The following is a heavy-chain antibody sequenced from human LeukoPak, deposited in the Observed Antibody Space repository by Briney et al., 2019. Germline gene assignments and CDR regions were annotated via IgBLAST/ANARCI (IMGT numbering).Heavy chain of an antibody. J-gene: IGHJ4*02. V-gene: IGHV4-4*07. Sequence: SETLSPTCTVSDGSISSYYWSWIRQPAGKGLEWIGRMYTSGSTNYNPSLKSRVTMSVDTSKNQFSLKLSSVTAVDTAVYYCARDRAYSDYKGTTYYFDYWGQGTLVTVSS. CDR1: DGSISSYY. CDR3: ARDRAYSDYKGTTYYFDY. D-gene: IGHD3-10*01. CDR2: MYTSGST.